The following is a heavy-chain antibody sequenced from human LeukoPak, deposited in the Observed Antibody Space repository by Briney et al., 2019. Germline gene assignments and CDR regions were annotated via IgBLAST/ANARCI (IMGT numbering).Heavy chain of an antibody. Sequence: SETLSLTCTVSGGSISSGSYYWSWIRQPAGKGLEWIGRIYTSGSTNYNPSLKSRVTISVDTSKNQFPLKLSSVTAADTAVYYCARSSGWYIDYWGQGTLVTVSS. CDR3: ARSSGWYIDY. CDR2: IYTSGST. J-gene: IGHJ4*02. CDR1: GGSISSGSYY. V-gene: IGHV4-61*02. D-gene: IGHD6-19*01.